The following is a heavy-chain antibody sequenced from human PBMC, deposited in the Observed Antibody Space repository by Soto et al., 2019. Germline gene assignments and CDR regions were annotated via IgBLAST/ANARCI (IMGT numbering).Heavy chain of an antibody. D-gene: IGHD1-26*01. CDR1: GFTFSNYA. V-gene: IGHV3-30*18. Sequence: QVQLVESGGGVVQPGRSLRLSCAASGFTFSNYAMHWVRQAPGKGLEWMALISYDGSNKYYADSVKGRFTISRDNSKNTLFLQMNSLRAEDTAVYYCAKEGAGPADLDYWGQGTLVTVSS. CDR3: AKEGAGPADLDY. J-gene: IGHJ4*02. CDR2: ISYDGSNK.